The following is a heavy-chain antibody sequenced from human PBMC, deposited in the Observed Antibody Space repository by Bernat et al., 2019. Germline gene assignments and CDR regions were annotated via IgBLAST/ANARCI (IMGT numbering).Heavy chain of an antibody. Sequence: EVQLLESGGGLVQPGGSLRLSCAASGFTFSNYAMSWVRQAAGKGLGWVSAIGGRGGSTYYAAAVEGRFTISGDNSKNTLFLQMNRLRAEDTAVYYCAKGLGGNGNFYYYMDVWGKGTTVTVSS. CDR3: AKGLGGNGNFYYYMDV. CDR2: IGGRGGST. V-gene: IGHV3-23*01. CDR1: GFTFSNYA. J-gene: IGHJ6*03. D-gene: IGHD3-3*01.